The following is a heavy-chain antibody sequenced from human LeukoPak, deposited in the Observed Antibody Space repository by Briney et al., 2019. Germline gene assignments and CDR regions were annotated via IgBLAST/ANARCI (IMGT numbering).Heavy chain of an antibody. Sequence: GGSLRLSCAASGFTFSSYAMSGVRQAPGKGLEWVSAISGSGFNTYYADSVRGRFTISRDNSKNTLYLQMNSLGADDTAVYYCAKGQVYGVGWGQGTLVTVSS. D-gene: IGHD4-17*01. CDR1: GFTFSSYA. CDR2: ISGSGFNT. V-gene: IGHV3-23*01. CDR3: AKGQVYGVG. J-gene: IGHJ4*02.